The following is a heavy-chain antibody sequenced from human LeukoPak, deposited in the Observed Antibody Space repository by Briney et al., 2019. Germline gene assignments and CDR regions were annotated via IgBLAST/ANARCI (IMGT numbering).Heavy chain of an antibody. D-gene: IGHD2-2*01. Sequence: GGSLRLSCAASRFTFSFYAMHWVRQAPGKGLEWVAFIRYDGRNKYYTDSVKGRFTISRDNSKNALYLQMNSLRAEDTAVYYCAKDRRYCSSTTCPEDWGQGTLVTVSS. CDR3: AKDRRYCSSTTCPED. V-gene: IGHV3-30*02. J-gene: IGHJ4*02. CDR1: RFTFSFYA. CDR2: IRYDGRNK.